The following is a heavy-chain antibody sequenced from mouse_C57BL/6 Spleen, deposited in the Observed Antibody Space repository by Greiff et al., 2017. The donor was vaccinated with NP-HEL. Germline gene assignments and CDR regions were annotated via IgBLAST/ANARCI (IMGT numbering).Heavy chain of an antibody. CDR2: IDPETGGT. Sequence: VQLQQSGAELVRPGASVTLSCKASGYTFTDYEMHWVKQTPVHGLEWIGAIDPETGGTAYNQKFKGKAILTADKSSSTAYMELRSLTSEDSAVYYCTRYYGNFSIDYWGQGTTLTVSS. D-gene: IGHD2-1*01. CDR3: TRYYGNFSIDY. CDR1: GYTFTDYE. J-gene: IGHJ2*01. V-gene: IGHV1-15*01.